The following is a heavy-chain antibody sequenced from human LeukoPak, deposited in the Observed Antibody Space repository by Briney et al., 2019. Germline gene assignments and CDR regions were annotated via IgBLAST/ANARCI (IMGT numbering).Heavy chain of an antibody. CDR2: ITCGTDRK. V-gene: IGHV3-23*01. Sequence: GGSLRLSCAASGFTFNNYGVHWVRQAPGKGLEWVSTITCGTDRKYYADSVKGQFTISRDNSKNTVYLQMNSLRAEDTAVYYCAKDYFASGTYGYCDCWGQGTLVTVSS. CDR1: GFTFNNYG. J-gene: IGHJ4*02. CDR3: AKDYFASGTYGYCDC. D-gene: IGHD3-10*01.